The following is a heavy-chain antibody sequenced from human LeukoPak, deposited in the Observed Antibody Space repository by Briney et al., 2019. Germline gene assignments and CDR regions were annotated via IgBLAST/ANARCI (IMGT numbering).Heavy chain of an antibody. CDR3: VREDTPATANY. Sequence: LTGGSLRLSCAASGFNFANHAMSWVRQTPGKGLEWVSAISGGGDITYYADSVTGRFTISRDNSKDTLFLQMHSLRPGDTAVYYCVREDTPATANYWGQGTLVTISP. CDR1: GFNFANHA. CDR2: ISGGGDIT. J-gene: IGHJ4*02. D-gene: IGHD2-21*02. V-gene: IGHV3-23*01.